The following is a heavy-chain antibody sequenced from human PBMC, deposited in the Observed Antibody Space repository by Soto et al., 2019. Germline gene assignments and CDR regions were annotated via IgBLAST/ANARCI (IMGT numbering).Heavy chain of an antibody. CDR2: LSHYGSNT. CDR1: GFTFSNYG. V-gene: IGHV3-30*18. Sequence: QVQMVQSGGNVVQPGRSLRLSCAASGFTFSNYGMHWVRQAPGKGLEWLAFLSHYGSNTYYADSGKGRFTISRDNSKNTLYLQMNSLRAEDTAVFYCANEPKILLWRHYFDYWGQGTLVTVSS. CDR3: ANEPKILLWRHYFDY. D-gene: IGHD5-18*01. J-gene: IGHJ4*02.